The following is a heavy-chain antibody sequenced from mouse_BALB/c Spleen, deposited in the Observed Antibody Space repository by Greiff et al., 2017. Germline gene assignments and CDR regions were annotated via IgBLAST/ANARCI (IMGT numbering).Heavy chain of an antibody. CDR3: ARMITGAMDY. V-gene: IGHV14-3*02. J-gene: IGHJ4*01. CDR1: GFNIKDTY. D-gene: IGHD2-4*01. Sequence: EVQLQESGAELVKPGASVKLSCTASGFNIKDTYMHWVKQRPEQGLEWIGRIDPANGNTKYDPKFQGKATITADTSSNTAYLQLSSLTSEDTAVYYCARMITGAMDYWGQGTSVTVSS. CDR2: IDPANGNT.